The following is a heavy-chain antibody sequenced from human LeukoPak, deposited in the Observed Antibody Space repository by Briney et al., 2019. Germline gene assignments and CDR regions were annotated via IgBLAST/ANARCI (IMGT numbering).Heavy chain of an antibody. CDR1: GFTFSSYW. CDR3: ARAITDCSSTSCYSRDYYMDV. CDR2: IKQDGSEK. V-gene: IGHV3-7*01. D-gene: IGHD2-2*01. J-gene: IGHJ6*03. Sequence: HPGGSLRLSCAPSGFTFSSYWMSWVRQAPGKGLEWVANIKQDGSEKYYVDSVKGRFTISRDNAKNSLYLQMNSLRAEDTAVYYCARAITDCSSTSCYSRDYYMDVWGKGTTVTVSS.